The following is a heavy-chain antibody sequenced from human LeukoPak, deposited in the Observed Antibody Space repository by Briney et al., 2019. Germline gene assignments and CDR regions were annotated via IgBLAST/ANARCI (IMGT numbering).Heavy chain of an antibody. D-gene: IGHD6-13*01. CDR3: ARVRFKQQLARRALDFDY. Sequence: SETLSLTCTVSGGSIISTEYHWGLLRQPPGKGLEWIGSISYSGITYYNPSLKSRVTISVDTSKNQFSLKLSSVTAADTAVYYCARVRFKQQLARRALDFDYWGQGTLVTVSS. CDR1: GGSIISTEYH. CDR2: ISYSGIT. J-gene: IGHJ4*02. V-gene: IGHV4-39*07.